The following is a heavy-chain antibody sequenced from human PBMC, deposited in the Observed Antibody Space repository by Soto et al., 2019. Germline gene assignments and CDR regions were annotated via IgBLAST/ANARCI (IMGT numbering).Heavy chain of an antibody. Sequence: GGCLRLSFEVSPFTLTSYGMNWLRQSPDKGLEWVSTIGRGGDTFYADSVRGRFTISRDNSKNTLFLQMNSLRAEDTALYFCAKDGTTAGIHYYGMDIWGQGTTVTV. J-gene: IGHJ6*02. CDR3: AKDGTTAGIHYYGMDI. V-gene: IGHV3-23*01. D-gene: IGHD1-1*01. CDR2: IGRGGDT. CDR1: PFTLTSYG.